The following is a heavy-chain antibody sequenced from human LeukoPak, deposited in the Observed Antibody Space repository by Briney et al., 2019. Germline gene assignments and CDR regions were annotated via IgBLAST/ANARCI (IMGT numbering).Heavy chain of an antibody. D-gene: IGHD2-15*01. CDR1: GFIFSDSW. J-gene: IGHJ5*02. V-gene: IGHV3-7*03. CDR2: IEKDGSGK. Sequence: GGSLRLSCTASGFIFSDSWMAWIRQAPGKGLEWVAIIEKDGSGKNYVDSMKGRFTISRDNAKNSLFLQMDSLKVEDTAIYYCTTDRWYSADHWGQGTLVTVSS. CDR3: TTDRWYSADH.